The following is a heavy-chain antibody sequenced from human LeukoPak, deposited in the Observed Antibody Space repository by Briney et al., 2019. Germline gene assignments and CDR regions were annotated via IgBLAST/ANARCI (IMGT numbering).Heavy chain of an antibody. CDR1: GFTFSSYS. CDR2: ISSSSSYI. Sequence: GGSLRLSCAASGFTFSSYSMNWVRQAPGKGLEWVSSISSSSSYIYYADSVKGRFTISRDNAKSSLYLQMNSLRAEDTAVYYCARESWSGYSLFDPWGQGTLVTVSS. V-gene: IGHV3-21*01. J-gene: IGHJ5*02. D-gene: IGHD5-18*01. CDR3: ARESWSGYSLFDP.